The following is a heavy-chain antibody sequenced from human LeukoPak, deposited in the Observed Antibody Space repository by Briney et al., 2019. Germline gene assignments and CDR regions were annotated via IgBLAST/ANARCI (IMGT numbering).Heavy chain of an antibody. J-gene: IGHJ4*02. V-gene: IGHV1-2*04. D-gene: IGHD5-18*01. CDR2: ITPRNGGT. CDR1: GYTFTGYY. Sequence: GASVKVSCKASGYTFTGYYIHWVRQAPGQGLEWMGWITPRNGGTNYAQKFQGWVTMTRDTSISTAYLQLNRLRSDDTAVYYCARGIEGGSGYCSKLPGGYWGQGTLVTVSS. CDR3: ARGIEGGSGYCSKLPGGY.